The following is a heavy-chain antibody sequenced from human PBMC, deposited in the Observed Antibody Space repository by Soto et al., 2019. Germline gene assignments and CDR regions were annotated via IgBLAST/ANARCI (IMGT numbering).Heavy chain of an antibody. CDR1: GRTFSSYA. D-gene: IGHD3-10*01. J-gene: IGHJ5*02. Sequence: SVKVSCKASGRTFSSYAISWVRQAPGQGLEWMGGIIPIFGTANYAQKFQGRVTITADESTSTAYMELSSLRSEDTAVYYCASWTGDDNWFDPWGQGTLVTVSS. CDR3: ASWTGDDNWFDP. V-gene: IGHV1-69*13. CDR2: IIPIFGTA.